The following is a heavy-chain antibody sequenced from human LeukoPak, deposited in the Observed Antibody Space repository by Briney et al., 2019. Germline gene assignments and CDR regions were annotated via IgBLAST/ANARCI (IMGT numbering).Heavy chain of an antibody. CDR1: GGSFSDYH. V-gene: IGHV4-34*01. D-gene: IGHD3-22*01. CDR3: ARHRAYYYDFYNWFDP. J-gene: IGHJ5*02. CDR2: INHSGNT. Sequence: RPSETLSLTCAVYGGSFSDYHWSWIRQPPGKGLEWIGEINHSGNTKYNPSLKSRVTTSADTSKNQFSLKLSSVTAADTAVYYCARHRAYYYDFYNWFDPWGQGTLVTVSS.